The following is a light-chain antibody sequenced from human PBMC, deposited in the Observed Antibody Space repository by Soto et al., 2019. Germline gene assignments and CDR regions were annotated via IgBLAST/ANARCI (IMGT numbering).Light chain of an antibody. CDR2: WAS. Sequence: DIVMTQSPDSLAVSLGERATINCKSSQSVLYSSNNKNYLAWYQQKPGQPPKLLIYWASTRESGVPDRFSGSGSGTDFTLTISSLQAEDVAVYYGQQYYSTPTWTFGQGNKVEIK. J-gene: IGKJ1*01. CDR1: QSVLYSSNNKNY. CDR3: QQYYSTPTWT. V-gene: IGKV4-1*01.